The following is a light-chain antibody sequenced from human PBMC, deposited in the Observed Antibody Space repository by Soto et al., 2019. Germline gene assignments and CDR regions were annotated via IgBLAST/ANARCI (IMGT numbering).Light chain of an antibody. V-gene: IGKV1-5*03. CDR2: KAS. J-gene: IGKJ2*03. CDR1: QTIFSW. CDR3: QQDNSYPYS. Sequence: IQMTQSPSTLSASVGDRVSITCRASQTIFSWLAWYQQKPGKAPKLVIYKASSLESGVPSRYSGSGSGTEFTLTISDLQPDDFATYYCQQDNSYPYSFGQGTKLEIK.